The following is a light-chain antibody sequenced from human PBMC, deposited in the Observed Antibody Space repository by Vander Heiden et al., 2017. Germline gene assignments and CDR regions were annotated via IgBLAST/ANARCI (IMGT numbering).Light chain of an antibody. Sequence: SALTQPASGSGSPGPSITLSCPGTTNDDVSWYQPPPGSAPKLLLYDVRRRPSGSSTPFFGSWSGNAAFLAISSLQTADEGFYYCGSYCSFDTPWMFGGGTKVTVL. CDR2: DVR. CDR3: GSYCSFDTPWM. V-gene: IGLV2-14*01. J-gene: IGLJ3*02. CDR1: TNDD.